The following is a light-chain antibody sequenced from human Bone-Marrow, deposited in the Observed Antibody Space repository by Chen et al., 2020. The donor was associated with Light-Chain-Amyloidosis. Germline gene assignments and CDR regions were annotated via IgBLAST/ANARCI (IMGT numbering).Light chain of an antibody. CDR1: QSVLYSSNNKNY. CDR2: WAS. J-gene: IGKJ2*03. CDR3: HQYYSPDS. V-gene: IGKV4-1*01. Sequence: DIVMSQSSDSLTLTLGVSATINCKSSQSVLYSSNNKNYLDWYPQKPGQPPNLLIYWASTRKSGVPDRFSGSGSGTDFTLTIISLQAEDVAVYYCHQYYSPDSFGQGTKLEIK.